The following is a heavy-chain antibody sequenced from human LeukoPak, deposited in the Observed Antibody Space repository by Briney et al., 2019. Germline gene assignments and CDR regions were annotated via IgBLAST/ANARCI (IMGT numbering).Heavy chain of an antibody. V-gene: IGHV4-30-2*01. CDR3: ARDRVYARAFDI. J-gene: IGHJ3*02. CDR1: GGSISSGGYY. CDR2: IYHSGST. D-gene: IGHD2-8*01. Sequence: SETLSLTCTVSGGSISSGGYYWSWIRQPPGKGLEWHGYIYHSGSTYYNPSLKSRVTTSVDRSKNQFSLKLSSVTAADTAVYYCARDRVYARAFDIWGQGTMVTVSS.